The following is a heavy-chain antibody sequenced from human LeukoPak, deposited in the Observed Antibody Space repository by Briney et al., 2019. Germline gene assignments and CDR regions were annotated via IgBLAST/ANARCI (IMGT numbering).Heavy chain of an antibody. V-gene: IGHV3-30*02. Sequence: GGSLRLSCAASGFTFSSYGMHWVRQAPGKGLEWVAFIRYDGSNKYYADSVKGRFTISRDNSKNTLYLQMNSLRAEDTAVYYCARGPRIAVAVYYFDYWGQGTLVTVSS. J-gene: IGHJ4*02. CDR1: GFTFSSYG. CDR2: IRYDGSNK. CDR3: ARGPRIAVAVYYFDY. D-gene: IGHD6-19*01.